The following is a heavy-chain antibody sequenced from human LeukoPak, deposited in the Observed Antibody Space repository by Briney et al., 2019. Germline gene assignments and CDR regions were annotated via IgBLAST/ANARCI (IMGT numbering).Heavy chain of an antibody. CDR3: ASVDHFGVVNQASYYYYYYMDV. CDR1: GYTFTSYY. V-gene: IGHV1-46*01. J-gene: IGHJ6*03. D-gene: IGHD3-3*01. Sequence: GASVKVSCKASGYTFTSYYMHWVRQAPGQGLEWMGIINPSGGSTSYAPKFQGRVTITADESTSTAYMELSSLRSEDTAVYYCASVDHFGVVNQASYYYYYYMDVWGKGTTVTVSS. CDR2: INPSGGST.